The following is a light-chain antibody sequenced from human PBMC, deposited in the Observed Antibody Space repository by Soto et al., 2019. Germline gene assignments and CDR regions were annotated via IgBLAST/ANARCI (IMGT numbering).Light chain of an antibody. Sequence: QSALTQPASVSGSPGQSITISCTGTSSDIGSYDLVSWYQQHPGTAPKLIIYEVTKRPSGVSTRFSGSKSGKTASLTISGLQAVDEADYYCCSFADFTYVFGTETKVTVL. CDR3: CSFADFTYV. CDR1: SSDIGSYDL. J-gene: IGLJ1*01. V-gene: IGLV2-23*02. CDR2: EVT.